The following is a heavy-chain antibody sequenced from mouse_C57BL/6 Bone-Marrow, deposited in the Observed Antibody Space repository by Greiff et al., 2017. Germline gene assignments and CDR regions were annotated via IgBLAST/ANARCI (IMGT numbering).Heavy chain of an antibody. Sequence: DVQLVESGGGLVKPGGSLKLSCAASGFTFSSYTMSWVRQTPEKRLEWVATISGGGGNTYYPDSVKGRFTISRDNAKNTLYLQMSSLRSEDTALYYCASLYYYGSDYYAMDYWGQGTSVTVSS. V-gene: IGHV5-9*01. CDR1: GFTFSSYT. J-gene: IGHJ4*01. CDR2: ISGGGGNT. CDR3: ASLYYYGSDYYAMDY. D-gene: IGHD1-1*01.